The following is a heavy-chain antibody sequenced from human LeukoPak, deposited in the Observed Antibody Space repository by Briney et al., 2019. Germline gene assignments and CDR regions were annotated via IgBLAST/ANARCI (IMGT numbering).Heavy chain of an antibody. CDR1: RGSVTSYY. D-gene: IGHD5-12*01. CDR3: ARLSGYDWESFYDY. J-gene: IGHJ4*02. V-gene: IGHV4-59*02. CDR2: IYFSGNT. Sequence: SETLSLTCTVSRGSVTSYYWSWIRQPPGKGLEWIGDIYFSGNTKYNPSLQSRVTISLDMSQNQFSLRLSSVTAADTAVYYCARLSGYDWESFYDYWGQGTLVTVSS.